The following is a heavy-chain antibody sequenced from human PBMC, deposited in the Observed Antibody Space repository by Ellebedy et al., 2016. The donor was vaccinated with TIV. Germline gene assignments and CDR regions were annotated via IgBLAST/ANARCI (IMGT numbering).Heavy chain of an antibody. J-gene: IGHJ4*02. CDR1: DDSISSGGYF. V-gene: IGHV4-30-4*01. CDR2: IYYSGTT. CDR3: ARDLDH. Sequence: SETLSLTXSVFDDSISSGGYFWSWIRQPPGKGLEWIGYIYYSGTTYYNPSLKSRVALSIDTSKNQFSLELTSVTASDTAVYYCARDLDHWGPGIRVTVSS.